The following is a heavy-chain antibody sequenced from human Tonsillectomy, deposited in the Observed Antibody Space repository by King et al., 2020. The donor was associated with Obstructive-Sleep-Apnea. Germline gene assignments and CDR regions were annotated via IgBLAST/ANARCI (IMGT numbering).Heavy chain of an antibody. V-gene: IGHV3-21*01. CDR3: ARGSYPVIYYFDY. D-gene: IGHD1-26*01. CDR1: GFTFSSYS. Sequence: VQLVESGGGLVKPGGSLRLSCAASGFTFSSYSMNWVRQAPGKGLEWVSSISSSSSYIYYAASVKGRFTISRDNAQNSLYLQMNSLRAEDTAVYYCARGSYPVIYYFDYWGQGTLVTVSS. CDR2: ISSSSSYI. J-gene: IGHJ4*02.